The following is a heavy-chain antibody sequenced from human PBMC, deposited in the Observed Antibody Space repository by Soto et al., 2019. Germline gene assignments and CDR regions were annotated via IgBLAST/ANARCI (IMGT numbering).Heavy chain of an antibody. CDR1: GYTLTELS. J-gene: IGHJ4*02. D-gene: IGHD3-22*01. V-gene: IGHV1-24*01. Sequence: ASVKVSCKVSGYTLTELSMHWLRQAPGKGLEWMGGFDPEDGETIYAQKFQGRVTMTEDTSTDTAYMELSSLRSEDTAVYYCATDLYVYYYDSSGMTRNYWGQGTLVTVSS. CDR3: ATDLYVYYYDSSGMTRNY. CDR2: FDPEDGET.